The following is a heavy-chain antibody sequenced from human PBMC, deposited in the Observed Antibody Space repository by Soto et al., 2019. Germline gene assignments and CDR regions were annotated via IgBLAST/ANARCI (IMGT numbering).Heavy chain of an antibody. CDR2: INPSGGST. D-gene: IGHD4-17*01. Sequence: VKVSCKASGYTFTSYYMHWVRQAPGQGLEWMGIINPSGGSTSYAQKFQGRVTMTRDTSTSTVYMELSSLRSEDTAVYYCARDAVRFRSPPDYYYGMDVWGQGTTVTVSS. CDR3: ARDAVRFRSPPDYYYGMDV. CDR1: GYTFTSYY. J-gene: IGHJ6*02. V-gene: IGHV1-46*01.